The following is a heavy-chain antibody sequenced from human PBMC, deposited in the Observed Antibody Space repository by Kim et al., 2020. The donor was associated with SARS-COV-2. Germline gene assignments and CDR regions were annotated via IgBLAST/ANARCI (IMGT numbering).Heavy chain of an antibody. CDR1: GGSISSSSYY. CDR2: IYSSGST. J-gene: IGHJ6*02. V-gene: IGHV4-39*01. D-gene: IGHD1-1*01. CDR3: ATHRSGSWNPDYYYGMDV. Sequence: SETLSLTCTVSGGSISSSSYYWGWIRQPPGKGLEWIGSIYSSGSTYYNPSLKSRVIISVDTSKNQFSLKLSSMTAADTAVYYCATHRSGSWNPDYYYGMDVWGQGTTVTVSS.